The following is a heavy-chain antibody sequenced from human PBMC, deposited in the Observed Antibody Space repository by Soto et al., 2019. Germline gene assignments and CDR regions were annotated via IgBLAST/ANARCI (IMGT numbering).Heavy chain of an antibody. CDR3: TKGLLGVPPAQH. J-gene: IGHJ4*02. Sequence: SLRLSCVASGFTFSTYVMSWVRQAPGKGLEWVSTFSRSGGTTYYADSVKGRFTISRDISKNTVYLQMNNLRAEDTAIYYCTKGLLGVPPAQHWGQGTLVTLSS. D-gene: IGHD2-2*01. V-gene: IGHV3-23*01. CDR2: FSRSGGTT. CDR1: GFTFSTYV.